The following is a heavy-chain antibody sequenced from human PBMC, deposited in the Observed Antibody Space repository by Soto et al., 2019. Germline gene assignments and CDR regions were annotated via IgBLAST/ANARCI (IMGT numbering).Heavy chain of an antibody. CDR3: ARGRGGFITIFGVVTLYYYYGMDV. CDR1: GGSISGYY. Sequence: XGTLSLTCAGYGGSISGYYWSWIRQPPGKGLEWIGEINHSGSTNYNPSLKSRVTISVDTSKNQFSLKLSSVTAADTAVYYCARGRGGFITIFGVVTLYYYYGMDVWGQGTTVTVSS. V-gene: IGHV4-34*01. CDR2: INHSGST. J-gene: IGHJ6*02. D-gene: IGHD3-3*01.